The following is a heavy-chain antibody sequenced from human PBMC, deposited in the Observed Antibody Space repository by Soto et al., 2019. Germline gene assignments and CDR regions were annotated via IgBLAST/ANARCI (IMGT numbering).Heavy chain of an antibody. D-gene: IGHD6-13*01. J-gene: IGHJ4*02. CDR3: ARDPSSWQGFVYYFDY. V-gene: IGHV3-21*01. CDR2: ISSSSSYI. CDR1: GFTFSSDS. Sequence: PGGSLRLSCADSGFTFSSDSLNWVRQAPGKGLEWVSSISSSSSYIYYADSVKGRFTISRDNAKNSLYLQMNSLRAEDTAVYYCARDPSSWQGFVYYFDYWGQGTLVTVSS.